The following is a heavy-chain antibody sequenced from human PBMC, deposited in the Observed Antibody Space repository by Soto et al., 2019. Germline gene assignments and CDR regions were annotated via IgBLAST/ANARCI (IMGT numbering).Heavy chain of an antibody. D-gene: IGHD4-17*01. J-gene: IGHJ6*02. CDR2: ISGSDNRV. Sequence: DEQLLESGGGLVQPGGSLRLSCAASGFTFSTYHMVWVRQAPGKGLESVASISGSDNRVFYADSVKGRFTVSRDNSKNTLYLQMNSLRVEDSAVYYCAKILSVTTNYWHGMDVWVQGTTVTVSS. CDR1: GFTFSTYH. CDR3: AKILSVTTNYWHGMDV. V-gene: IGHV3-23*01.